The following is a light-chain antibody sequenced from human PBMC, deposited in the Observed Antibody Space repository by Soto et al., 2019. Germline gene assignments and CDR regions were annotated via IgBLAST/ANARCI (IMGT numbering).Light chain of an antibody. CDR2: WPS. Sequence: DIVLTQSPDSLTVSLGERATINCKSTQSLLCSSNNKSYLAWYQQKPRQPPKLLIYWPSTRESGVPDLFRGSWSGTDVTLTISGLPAEVVADYYCQQQCRTPRTFGQGTKVEIK. CDR3: QQQCRTPRT. CDR1: QSLLCSSNNKSY. J-gene: IGKJ1*01. V-gene: IGKV4-1*01.